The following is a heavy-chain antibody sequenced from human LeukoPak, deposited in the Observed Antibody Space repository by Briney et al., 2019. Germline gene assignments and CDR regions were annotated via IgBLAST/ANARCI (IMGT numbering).Heavy chain of an antibody. Sequence: ASVKVSCKASGYTFTSYAMNWVRQAPGQGLEWMGWISAYNGNTNYAQKLQGRVTMTTDTSTSTAYMELRSLRSDDTAVYYCARDPGYSYGKIIFDYWGQGTLVTVSS. D-gene: IGHD5-18*01. CDR2: ISAYNGNT. CDR1: GYTFTSYA. J-gene: IGHJ4*02. CDR3: ARDPGYSYGKIIFDY. V-gene: IGHV1-18*01.